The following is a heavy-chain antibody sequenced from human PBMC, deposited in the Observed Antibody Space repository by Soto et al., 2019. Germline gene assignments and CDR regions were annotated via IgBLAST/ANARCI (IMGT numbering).Heavy chain of an antibody. CDR2: VYYSGST. V-gene: IGHV4-59*08. J-gene: IGHJ6*03. Sequence: PSETLSLTCTVSGDSISDDYWTWIRQPPGKALGWIGYVYYSGSTSYNPSFKSRVTIAVDTSKTQFSLKLNSVTAADTAVYYCARVRTTLDFYYYYMDVWGIGTTVTVSS. CDR1: GDSISDDY. D-gene: IGHD3-10*01. CDR3: ARVRTTLDFYYYYMDV.